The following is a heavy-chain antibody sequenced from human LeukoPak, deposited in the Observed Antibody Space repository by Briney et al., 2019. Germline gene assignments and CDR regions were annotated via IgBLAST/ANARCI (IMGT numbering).Heavy chain of an antibody. Sequence: GGSLRLSCAASGFTFSSYSMNWVRQAPGKGLEWVSSISSSSSYIYYADSVKGRFTISRDNAKNSLYLQMNSLRAEDTAVYYCARDLPETVPTGDDYWGQGTLVTVSS. J-gene: IGHJ4*02. CDR3: ARDLPETVPTGDDY. V-gene: IGHV3-21*01. D-gene: IGHD4-17*01. CDR1: GFTFSSYS. CDR2: ISSSSSYI.